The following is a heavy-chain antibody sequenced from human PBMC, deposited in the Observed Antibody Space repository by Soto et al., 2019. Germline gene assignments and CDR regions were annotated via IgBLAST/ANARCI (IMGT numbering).Heavy chain of an antibody. D-gene: IGHD2-8*02. J-gene: IGHJ4*02. CDR1: GGSFSGYY. CDR3: ARDKITGLFDY. CDR2: INHSGRT. V-gene: IGHV4-34*01. Sequence: QVQLQQWGAGLLKPSETLSLTCAVYGGSFSGYYWTWIRQPPGTGLEWIGEINHSGRTNYNPSLKSRVTISVDTSKNQFSLKLTSVTAADTAVYYFARDKITGLFDYWGQGTLGTVSS.